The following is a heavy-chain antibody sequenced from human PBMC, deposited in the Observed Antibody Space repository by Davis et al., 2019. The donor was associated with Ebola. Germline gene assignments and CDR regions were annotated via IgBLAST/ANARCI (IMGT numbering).Heavy chain of an antibody. D-gene: IGHD3-10*01. V-gene: IGHV3-7*03. CDR2: IKQDGSEK. CDR3: ARDGRGVISL. Sequence: GESLKISCAASGFTFSNYGMSWVRQAPGKGLEWVANIKQDGSEKYYVDSVKGRFTISRDNAKNSLYLQMNSLRAEDTAVYYCARDGRGVISLWGQGTLVTVSS. J-gene: IGHJ4*02. CDR1: GFTFSNYG.